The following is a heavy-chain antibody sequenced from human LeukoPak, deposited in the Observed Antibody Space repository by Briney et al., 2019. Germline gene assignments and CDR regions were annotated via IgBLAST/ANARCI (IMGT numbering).Heavy chain of an antibody. Sequence: WGSLRLSCAASGFTFSSYAISWVRQAPGKGLEWVSYISSSGSTIYYADSVKGRFTISRDNAKNSLYLQMNSLRAEDTAVYYCAELGITMIGGVWGKGTTVTISS. V-gene: IGHV3-48*03. D-gene: IGHD3-10*02. CDR2: ISSSGSTI. CDR3: AELGITMIGGV. J-gene: IGHJ6*04. CDR1: GFTFSSYA.